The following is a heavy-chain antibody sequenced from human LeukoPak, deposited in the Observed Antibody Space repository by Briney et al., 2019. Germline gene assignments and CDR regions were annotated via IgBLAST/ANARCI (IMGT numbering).Heavy chain of an antibody. V-gene: IGHV3-30*03. CDR3: ATDGGPQYSSSWTPVD. D-gene: IGHD6-13*01. CDR2: ISFDGKNK. J-gene: IGHJ4*02. CDR1: RFTFSNFG. Sequence: GGSLRLSCAAARFTFSNFGMHWVRQAPGKGLEWVALISFDGKNKYYADSVKGRFTISRDNSKKTLYLQMNSLRAEDTAVYYCATDGGPQYSSSWTPVDWGQGTLVTVSS.